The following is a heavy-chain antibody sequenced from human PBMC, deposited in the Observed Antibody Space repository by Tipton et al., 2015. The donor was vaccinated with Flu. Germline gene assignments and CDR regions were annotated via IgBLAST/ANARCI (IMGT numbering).Heavy chain of an antibody. CDR2: IRSQAFRGTT. Sequence: SLRLSCTASGLIFGDYAMSWVRQAPGKGLEWAGFIRSQAFRGTTEYAASVKGRFTISRDDSKSIAYLQMNSLKAEDTALYYCTGAYHSGWYWWGQGTLVTVSS. V-gene: IGHV3-49*04. CDR3: TGAYHSGWYW. D-gene: IGHD6-19*01. CDR1: GLIFGDYA. J-gene: IGHJ4*02.